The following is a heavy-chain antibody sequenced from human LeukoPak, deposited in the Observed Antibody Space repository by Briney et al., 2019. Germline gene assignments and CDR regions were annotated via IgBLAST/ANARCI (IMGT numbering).Heavy chain of an antibody. D-gene: IGHD3-10*01. V-gene: IGHV1-46*01. CDR2: INPSGGST. J-gene: IGHJ3*02. CDR1: GYTFTSYY. CDR3: ARARYYGSGSPASDSHAFDI. Sequence: ASVKVSCKASGYTFTSYYMHWVRQAPGQGPEWMGIINPSGGSTSYAQKFQGRVTMTRDTSTSTVYMELSSLRSEDTAVYYCARARYYGSGSPASDSHAFDIWGQGTMVTVSS.